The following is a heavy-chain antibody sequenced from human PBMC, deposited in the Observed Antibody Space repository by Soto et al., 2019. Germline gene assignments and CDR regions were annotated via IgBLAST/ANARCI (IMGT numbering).Heavy chain of an antibody. J-gene: IGHJ5*02. V-gene: IGHV1-69*13. CDR3: ARGGYSYAKGPSNWFDP. CDR1: GGTFSSYA. Sequence: SVKVSCKASGGTFSSYAISWVRQAPGQGLEWMGGIIPIFGTANYAQKFQGRVTITADESTRTAYMELSSLRSEDTAVYYCARGGYSYAKGPSNWFDPWGQGTLVTGSS. CDR2: IIPIFGTA. D-gene: IGHD5-18*01.